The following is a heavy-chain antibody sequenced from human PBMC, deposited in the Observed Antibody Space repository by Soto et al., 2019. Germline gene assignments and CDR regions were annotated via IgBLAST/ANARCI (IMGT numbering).Heavy chain of an antibody. Sequence: SETLSLTCTVSGGSISSGGYYWNWIRQHPGKGLEWIGYIYYSGSTYYNPSLKSRVTISVDTSKNQFSLKLSSVTAEDTAVYYCAKDQAPTYYYDSSGYYSPPFDYWGQGTLVTVSS. CDR2: IYYSGST. CDR3: AKDQAPTYYYDSSGYYSPPFDY. D-gene: IGHD3-22*01. J-gene: IGHJ4*02. CDR1: GGSISSGGYY. V-gene: IGHV4-31*03.